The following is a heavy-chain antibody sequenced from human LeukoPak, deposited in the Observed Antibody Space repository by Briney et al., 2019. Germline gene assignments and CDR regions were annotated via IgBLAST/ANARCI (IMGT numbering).Heavy chain of an antibody. CDR3: ARGHLDCSGGSCYSGTYNWFDP. CDR2: INHSGST. V-gene: IGHV4-34*01. Sequence: SETLSLTCAVYGGSFSGYYWSWIRQPPGKGLEWIGEINHSGSTNYNPSLKSRVTISVDTSKNQFSLKLSSETAADTAVYYCARGHLDCSGGSCYSGTYNWFDPWGQGTLVTVSS. CDR1: GGSFSGYY. D-gene: IGHD2-15*01. J-gene: IGHJ5*02.